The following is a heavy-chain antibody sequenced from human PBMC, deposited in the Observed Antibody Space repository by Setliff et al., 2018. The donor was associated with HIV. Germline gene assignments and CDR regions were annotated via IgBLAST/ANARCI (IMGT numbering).Heavy chain of an antibody. D-gene: IGHD1-1*01. CDR1: GFTFKDFA. J-gene: IGHJ4*02. V-gene: IGHV3-30*03. Sequence: PGGSLRLSCVASGFTFKDFAMYWVRQAPGKGLEWVSAISYDGSRIHYADSVKGRFTISRDNSKNTLYLQVNSLRPEDTAVYHCARARIPTGGTSTSFDYWGQGTLVTVSS. CDR2: ISYDGSRI. CDR3: ARARIPTGGTSTSFDY.